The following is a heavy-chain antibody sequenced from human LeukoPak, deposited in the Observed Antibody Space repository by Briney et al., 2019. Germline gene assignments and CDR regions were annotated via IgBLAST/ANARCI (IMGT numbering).Heavy chain of an antibody. CDR2: ISAYNGNT. Sequence: GASVKVSCKASGYTFTSYGISWVRQAPGQGLEWMGWISAYNGNTNYAQKFQGRVTMTRDTSISTAYMELSRLRSDDTAVYYRARGDPLFYKYYYDSSPASAGDYWGQGTLVTVSS. V-gene: IGHV1-18*01. CDR1: GYTFTSYG. D-gene: IGHD3-22*01. J-gene: IGHJ4*02. CDR3: ARGDPLFYKYYYDSSPASAGDY.